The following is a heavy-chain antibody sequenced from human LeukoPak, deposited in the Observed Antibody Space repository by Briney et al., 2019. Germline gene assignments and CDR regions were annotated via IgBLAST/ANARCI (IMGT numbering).Heavy chain of an antibody. J-gene: IGHJ3*02. CDR1: GGSISSYY. V-gene: IGHV4-4*07. CDR2: IYTSGST. CDR3: ARLLVYDAFDI. D-gene: IGHD2-8*01. Sequence: SETLSLTCTVSGGSISSYYWSWIRQPAGRGLEWIGRIYTSGSTNYNPSLKSRVTISVDTSKNQFSLNLSSVTAADTAVYYCARLLVYDAFDIWGQGTMVTVSS.